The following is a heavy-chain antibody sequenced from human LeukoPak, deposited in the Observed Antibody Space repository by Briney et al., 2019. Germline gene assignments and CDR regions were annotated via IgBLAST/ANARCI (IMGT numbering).Heavy chain of an antibody. D-gene: IGHD6-25*01. CDR3: AKGALRYSSCYDY. CDR2: ISFDGSTK. CDR1: GFAFSTYA. J-gene: IGHJ4*02. Sequence: GGSLRLSCAASGFAFSTYAMHWVRQAPGKGLEWVAVISFDGSTKYYADSVKGRFTISRDNAKNSLYLQMNSLRAEDTAMYYCAKGALRYSSCYDYWGQGTPVTVSS. V-gene: IGHV3-30-3*01.